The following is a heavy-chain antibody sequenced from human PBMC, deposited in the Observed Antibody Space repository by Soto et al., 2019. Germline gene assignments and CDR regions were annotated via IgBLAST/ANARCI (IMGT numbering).Heavy chain of an antibody. Sequence: PGGSLRLSCAASGFTFSSYWMSWVRQAPGKGLEWVANIKQDGSQKYYVDSVKGRFTISRDNAKNSLYLKMNSLRAEDTAVYYCARDWAPYDFWSGYYPEGDYYYGMDVWGQGTTVTVSS. CDR1: GFTFSSYW. CDR3: ARDWAPYDFWSGYYPEGDYYYGMDV. CDR2: IKQDGSQK. J-gene: IGHJ6*02. V-gene: IGHV3-7*01. D-gene: IGHD3-3*01.